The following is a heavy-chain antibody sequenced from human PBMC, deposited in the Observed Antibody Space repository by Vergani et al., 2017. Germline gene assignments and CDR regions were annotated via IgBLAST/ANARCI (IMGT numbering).Heavy chain of an antibody. CDR1: GYTFTSYG. D-gene: IGHD2-2*01. Sequence: QVQLVQSGAEVKKPGASVTVSCKASGYTFTSYGISWVRQPPGQGLEWMGWISAYNGNTNYAQKLQGRVTMTTDTSTSTAYMELRGLRSDDTAVYYCARVSPDIVVVPAALHNYYYYMDVWGKGTTVTVSS. V-gene: IGHV1-18*01. CDR2: ISAYNGNT. J-gene: IGHJ6*03. CDR3: ARVSPDIVVVPAALHNYYYYMDV.